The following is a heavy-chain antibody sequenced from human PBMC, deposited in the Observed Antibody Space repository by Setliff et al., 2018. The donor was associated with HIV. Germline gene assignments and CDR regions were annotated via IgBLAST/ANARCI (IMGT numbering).Heavy chain of an antibody. D-gene: IGHD6-19*01. CDR3: ARRSGWSLDY. Sequence: PSETLSLTCTVSGGSMSSYYWSWIRQPPGKGLEWLGEINHSGSSNYNPSLKSRLTISVDTSKNQFSLKLNSVTAADTAVYYCARRSGWSLDYWGQGTLVTVSS. CDR1: GGSMSSYY. V-gene: IGHV4-34*01. CDR2: INHSGSS. J-gene: IGHJ4*02.